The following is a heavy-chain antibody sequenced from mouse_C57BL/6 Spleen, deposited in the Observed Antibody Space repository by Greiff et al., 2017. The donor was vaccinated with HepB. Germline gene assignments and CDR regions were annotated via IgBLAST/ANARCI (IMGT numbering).Heavy chain of an antibody. J-gene: IGHJ4*01. D-gene: IGHD2-4*01. Sequence: EVKLMESGGGLVQPGGSLKLSCAASGFTFSDYYMYWVRQTPEKRLEWVAYISNGGGSTYYPDTVKGRFTISRDNAKNTLYLQMSRLKSEDTAMYYCARQRDDYGYAMDYWGQGTSVTVSS. CDR2: ISNGGGST. V-gene: IGHV5-12*01. CDR3: ARQRDDYGYAMDY. CDR1: GFTFSDYY.